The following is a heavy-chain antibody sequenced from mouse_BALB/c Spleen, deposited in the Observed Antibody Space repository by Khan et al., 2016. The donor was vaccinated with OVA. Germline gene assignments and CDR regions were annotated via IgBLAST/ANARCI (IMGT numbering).Heavy chain of an antibody. CDR2: VTYSGNT. CDR3: ARSYGSWAMNY. D-gene: IGHD1-1*01. J-gene: IGHJ4*01. V-gene: IGHV3-8*02. CDR1: GDSITSGF. Sequence: EVELVESGPSLVKPSQTLYLTCSVTGDSITSGFWNWIRKFPGNKFEYMGYVTYSGNTYYNPSLKSRIFITRDTSKGQYYLQLNSVTTEDTATYFCARSYGSWAMNYWGQGTSVPVSS.